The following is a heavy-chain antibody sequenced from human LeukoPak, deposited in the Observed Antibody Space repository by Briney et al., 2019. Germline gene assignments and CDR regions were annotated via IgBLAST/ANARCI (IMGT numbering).Heavy chain of an antibody. V-gene: IGHV1-2*02. J-gene: IGHJ4*02. CDR1: GYDFTDYY. CDR2: VNPSGGAT. D-gene: IGHD6-19*01. Sequence: GASVKVSCKASGYDFTDYYVHWVPQAAGQGPEWMGWVNPSGGATKYAQKFQDRVTLTRDTSISTAYLELSGLRSDDTAVYYCVTYTSAIQYFLYWGLGTLVTVSS. CDR3: VTYTSAIQYFLY.